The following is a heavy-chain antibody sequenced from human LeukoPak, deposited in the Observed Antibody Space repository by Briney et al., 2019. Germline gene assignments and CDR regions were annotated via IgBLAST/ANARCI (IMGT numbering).Heavy chain of an antibody. CDR2: IRNDGSNK. D-gene: IGHD1-26*01. J-gene: IGHJ4*02. Sequence: GGSLRLSCAAPGFPFSTNGLHWGRKAPGKGLGGVAFIRNDGSNKYYADSVKGRFTISRDNSNNTLYLQMNSLKTEDTAVYYCAKDSGTIDYWGQGTLVTVSS. CDR1: GFPFSTNG. V-gene: IGHV3-30*02. CDR3: AKDSGTIDY.